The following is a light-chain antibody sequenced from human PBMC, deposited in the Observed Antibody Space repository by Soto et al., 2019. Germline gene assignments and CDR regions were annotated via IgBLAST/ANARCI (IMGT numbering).Light chain of an antibody. Sequence: QSVLTQPASVSGSPGQSITISCTGTSSDVGGYNYVSWYQQHPGKVPKLMIYEVSDRPSGVSNRFSGSKSGNTASLTISGLQAEDEADYYCSSYRSGGTFVFGSGTKLTVL. CDR1: SSDVGGYNY. J-gene: IGLJ1*01. V-gene: IGLV2-14*01. CDR3: SSYRSGGTFV. CDR2: EVS.